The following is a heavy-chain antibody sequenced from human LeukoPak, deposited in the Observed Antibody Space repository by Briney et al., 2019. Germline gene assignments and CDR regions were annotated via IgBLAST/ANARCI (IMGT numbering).Heavy chain of an antibody. D-gene: IGHD3-10*01. CDR3: ARGGILVQGVTILYGMDV. CDR1: GYSFSTFD. CDR2: VNPNSGNT. V-gene: IGHV1-8*01. J-gene: IGHJ6*02. Sequence: ASVKVSCKTSGYSFSTFDINWVRQATGQGLEWMGWVNPNSGNTNYEQKFQGRLTMTRATSISTAYMELSSLRSEDTAVYYCARGGILVQGVTILYGMDVWGQGTTVTVSS.